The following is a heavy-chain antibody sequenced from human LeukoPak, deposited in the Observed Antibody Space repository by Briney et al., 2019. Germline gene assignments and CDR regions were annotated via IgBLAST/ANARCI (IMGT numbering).Heavy chain of an antibody. J-gene: IGHJ4*02. CDR3: AKGGHYSFFDY. CDR2: ISGDGTET. V-gene: IGHV3-23*01. Sequence: GGSLRLSCTASGRIFRNYAMTWVRQAPRKGLEWVSTISGDGTETFYADSVKGRFTISRDNSKNTHYLQMSSLRAEDTGIYYCAKGGHYSFFDYWGQGTLVTVSS. CDR1: GRIFRNYA. D-gene: IGHD4-11*01.